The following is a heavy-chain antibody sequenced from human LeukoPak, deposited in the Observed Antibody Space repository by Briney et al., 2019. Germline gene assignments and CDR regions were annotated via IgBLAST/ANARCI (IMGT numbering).Heavy chain of an antibody. Sequence: ASVKVSCKASGYTFTGYYMHWVRQAPGQGLEWMGWINPNSGGTNYAQKFQGRVTMTRDTSISTAYMELSRLRSDDTAVYYCARAKIVGAILNYFDCWGQETLVTVSS. D-gene: IGHD1-26*01. J-gene: IGHJ4*02. CDR2: INPNSGGT. V-gene: IGHV1-2*02. CDR1: GYTFTGYY. CDR3: ARAKIVGAILNYFDC.